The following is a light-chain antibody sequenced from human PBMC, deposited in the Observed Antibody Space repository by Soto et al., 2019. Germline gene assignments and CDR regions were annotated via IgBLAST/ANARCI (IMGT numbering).Light chain of an antibody. J-gene: IGKJ1*01. V-gene: IGKV3-15*01. CDR3: QQYDNWPQT. CDR1: QGVSSS. Sequence: SATSLAVCGGRRATLSCRARQGVSSSLDWYQQKPGQAPRLLIYGASTRATGIPARFSGSGSGTDFTLTISSLQSEDFAVYYCQQYDNWPQTFGQGTKVDIK. CDR2: GAS.